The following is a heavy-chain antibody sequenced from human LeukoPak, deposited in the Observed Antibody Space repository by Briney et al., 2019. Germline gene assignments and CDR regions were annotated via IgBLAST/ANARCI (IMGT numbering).Heavy chain of an antibody. V-gene: IGHV3-23*01. D-gene: IGHD3-10*01. CDR1: EFTFSSYS. CDR2: IYDDNT. J-gene: IGHJ4*02. Sequence: TGGSLRLSCAASEFTFSSYSMNWVRQAPGKGLEWVSTIYDDNTYYADSVKGRFAISTDNSKNTLYLQMNSLRVEDTAVYFCAARKVRGVWFYLDYWGQGTLVTVSS. CDR3: AARKVRGVWFYLDY.